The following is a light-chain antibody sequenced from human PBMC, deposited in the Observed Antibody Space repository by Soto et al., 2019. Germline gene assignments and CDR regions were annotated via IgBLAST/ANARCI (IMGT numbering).Light chain of an antibody. CDR1: QGISDY. Sequence: DIRMTQSPSSLSASVGDTVTITCRASQGISDYLSWFQHKPGEAHKLLIYTASSLQGGVPLRFSGAGSRTDFSLTISGLQPEDSATYSCQQTYTCPWTFGQGTRVDIK. CDR3: QQTYTCPWT. CDR2: TAS. J-gene: IGKJ1*01. V-gene: IGKV1-39*01.